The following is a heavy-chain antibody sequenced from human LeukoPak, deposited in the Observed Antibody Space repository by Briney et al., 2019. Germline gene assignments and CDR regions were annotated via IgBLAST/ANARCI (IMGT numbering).Heavy chain of an antibody. CDR2: INTNGSPT. CDR1: GFTFSSYW. V-gene: IGHV3-74*01. J-gene: IGHJ4*02. Sequence: GGSLRLSCAASGFTFSSYWMHWVRQAPGKGLVWVSRINTNGSPTQYADSVKGRFTISRDNAKNTLYLQMGSLRSEDMAVYYCARRFSSSEFFSDYWGQGTLVTVSS. D-gene: IGHD3-22*01. CDR3: ARRFSSSEFFSDY.